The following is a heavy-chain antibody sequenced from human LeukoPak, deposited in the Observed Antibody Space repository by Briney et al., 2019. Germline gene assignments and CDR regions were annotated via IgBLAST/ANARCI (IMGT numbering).Heavy chain of an antibody. J-gene: IGHJ4*02. CDR2: ISGSGGDT. CDR1: GFTFSSYA. Sequence: GGSLRLTCAASGFTFSSYAMSWVRQAPGKGLEWVSSISGSGGDTYYGDSVKGRFTISRDNSKNTLYLQVNSLRAEDTAVFYCAKGRISGDAGLDYWGQGTLVTVSS. V-gene: IGHV3-23*01. D-gene: IGHD6-13*01. CDR3: AKGRISGDAGLDY.